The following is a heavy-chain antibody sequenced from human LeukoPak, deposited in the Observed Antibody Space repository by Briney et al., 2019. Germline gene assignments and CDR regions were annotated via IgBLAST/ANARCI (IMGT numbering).Heavy chain of an antibody. V-gene: IGHV3-23*01. D-gene: IGHD3-3*01. Sequence: PGGSLRLSCAASGFTFSSYAMSWVRQAPGKGLEWVSAISGSGGSTYYADSVKGRFTISRDNSKNTLYLQMNSLRAEDTAVYYCAKGPTIFGVVIRITDGDYFDYWGQGTLVTVSS. J-gene: IGHJ4*02. CDR2: ISGSGGST. CDR3: AKGPTIFGVVIRITDGDYFDY. CDR1: GFTFSSYA.